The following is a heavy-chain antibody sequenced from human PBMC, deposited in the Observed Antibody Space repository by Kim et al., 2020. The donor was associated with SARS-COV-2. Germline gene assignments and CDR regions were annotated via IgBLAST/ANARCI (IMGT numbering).Heavy chain of an antibody. Sequence: SVKVSCKASGGDFDNYFISWVRQAPGQGLEWMGGIITILGTPKYAQNFQGRVTISAYTSTTTTFLELSSLRSDDTALYYCARGPYEYDRSGYLSHFPYYGMDVWGQGTTVTVSS. CDR1: GGDFDNYF. CDR3: ARGPYEYDRSGYLSHFPYYGMDV. D-gene: IGHD3-22*01. J-gene: IGHJ6*02. CDR2: IITILGTP. V-gene: IGHV1-69*06.